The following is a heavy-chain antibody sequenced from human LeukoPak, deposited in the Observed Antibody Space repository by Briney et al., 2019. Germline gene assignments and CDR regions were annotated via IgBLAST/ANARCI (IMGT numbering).Heavy chain of an antibody. V-gene: IGHV3-11*01. J-gene: IGHJ4*02. Sequence: PGGSLRLSCAASGFTFGDYYISWIRQAPGGGLEWISYISGGGTTIYSADSLKGRFTISRDNAKNSLYLQMSSLRAEDTAVYYCARRTGHSYFDYWGQGALVTVSS. CDR2: ISGGGTTI. CDR3: ARRTGHSYFDY. CDR1: GFTFGDYY.